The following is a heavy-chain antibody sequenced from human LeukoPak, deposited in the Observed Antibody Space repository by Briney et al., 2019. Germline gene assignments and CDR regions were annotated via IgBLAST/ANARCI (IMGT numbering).Heavy chain of an antibody. CDR3: ARDWNRYAY. J-gene: IGHJ4*02. D-gene: IGHD1-1*01. V-gene: IGHV4-39*07. Sequence: SQTLSLTCAVSGGSISSCTYSWGWIRQPPGKGLEWIGSISCSGSTYYNPSLKSRVTISVDTSKNQFSLYLDSVTAADTAVYYCARDWNRYAYWGQGTLVTVSS. CDR2: ISCSGST. CDR1: GGSISSCTYS.